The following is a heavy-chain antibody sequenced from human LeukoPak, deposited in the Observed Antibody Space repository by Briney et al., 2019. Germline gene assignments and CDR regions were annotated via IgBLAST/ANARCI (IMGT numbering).Heavy chain of an antibody. V-gene: IGHV1-69*04. Sequence: SVKVSCKASGGTFSSYAISWVRQAPGQGLEWMGRIISILGIANYAQKFQGRVTITADKSTSTAYMELSSLRSEDTAVYYCVRVHSSSWYGSYFDYCGQGTLVTVSS. D-gene: IGHD6-13*01. CDR3: VRVHSSSWYGSYFDY. CDR2: IISILGIA. CDR1: GGTFSSYA. J-gene: IGHJ4*02.